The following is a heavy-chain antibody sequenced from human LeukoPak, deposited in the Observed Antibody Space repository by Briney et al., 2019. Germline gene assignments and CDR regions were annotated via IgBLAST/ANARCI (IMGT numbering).Heavy chain of an antibody. CDR1: GFTLSSYA. J-gene: IGHJ4*02. V-gene: IGHV3-23*01. CDR3: AKQSAGSAAWYSLHYDF. Sequence: GGSLRLSCAASGFTLSSYAMTWVRQAPGRGLEWVSSVDGGGGGTYRADSVKGRFTISRDNSKDTLYLQMNGLRAEDTAVYFCAKQSAGSAAWYSLHYDFWGQGTLVTVSS. CDR2: VDGGGGGT. D-gene: IGHD6-13*01.